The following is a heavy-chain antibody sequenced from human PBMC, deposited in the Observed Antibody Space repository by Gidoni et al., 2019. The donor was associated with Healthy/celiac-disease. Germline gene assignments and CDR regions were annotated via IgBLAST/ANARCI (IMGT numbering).Heavy chain of an antibody. CDR3: AREFNPVPAAIRTGWYYYGMDV. V-gene: IGHV1-2*02. CDR1: GYTFTGSY. D-gene: IGHD2-2*02. J-gene: IGHJ6*02. CDR2: INPNSGGT. Sequence: QVQLVQSGAEVKKPGASVKVSCKASGYTFTGSYMPWVRQAPGQGLEWMGWINPNSGGTNYAQKFQGRVTMTRDTSISTAYMELSRLRSDDTAVYYCAREFNPVPAAIRTGWYYYGMDVWGQGTTVTVSS.